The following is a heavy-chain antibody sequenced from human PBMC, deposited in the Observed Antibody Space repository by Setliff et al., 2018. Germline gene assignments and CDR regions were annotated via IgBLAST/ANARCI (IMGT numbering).Heavy chain of an antibody. D-gene: IGHD3-16*01. CDR1: GFIFSTYW. CDR3: ARDQGSYGYRAFDS. Sequence: GGSLRLSCAASGFIFSTYWMSWVRQAPGKGLEWVSYINSGGSLIYYADSVKGRFTISRDNAKSSLYLQMNSLRAEDTAVYYCARDQGSYGYRAFDSWGQGALVTVSS. J-gene: IGHJ4*02. V-gene: IGHV3-48*04. CDR2: INSGGSLI.